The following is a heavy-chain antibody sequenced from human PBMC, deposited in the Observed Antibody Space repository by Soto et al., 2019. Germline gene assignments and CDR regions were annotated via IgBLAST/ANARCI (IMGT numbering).Heavy chain of an antibody. D-gene: IGHD6-13*01. CDR2: IWYDGSNK. CDR1: GFTFSSYG. CDR3: ARDNDIAAFDY. Sequence: VQLVESGGGVVQPGRSLRLSCAASGFTFSSYGMHWVRQAPGKGLEWVAVIWYDGSNKYYADSVKGRFTISRDNSKNTLYLQMNSLRAEDTAVYYCARDNDIAAFDYWGQGTLVTVSS. J-gene: IGHJ4*02. V-gene: IGHV3-33*01.